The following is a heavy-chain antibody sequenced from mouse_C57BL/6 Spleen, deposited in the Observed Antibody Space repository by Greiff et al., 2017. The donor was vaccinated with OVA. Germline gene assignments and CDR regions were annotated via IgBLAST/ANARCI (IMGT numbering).Heavy chain of an antibody. J-gene: IGHJ1*03. CDR1: GYTFTDYN. D-gene: IGHD2-3*01. Sequence: EVQLQEPGPELVKPGASVKMSCKASGYTFTDYNMHWVKQSHGQSLEWIGYINPNNGGTSYDQKFKGKATLTVNKSSSTAYMELRSLTSDDSAVYYCARDGFLRYFDDWGTGTTVTVSS. V-gene: IGHV1-22*01. CDR3: ARDGFLRYFDD. CDR2: INPNNGGT.